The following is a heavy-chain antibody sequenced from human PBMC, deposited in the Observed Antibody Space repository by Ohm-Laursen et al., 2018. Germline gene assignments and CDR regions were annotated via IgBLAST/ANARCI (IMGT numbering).Heavy chain of an antibody. CDR3: ARDSSRRAREGGMDV. D-gene: IGHD6-6*01. V-gene: IGHV3-21*01. CDR2: ISETGSHI. CDR1: GFTFSTFA. Sequence: SLRLSCAASGFTFSTFAMTWVRQAPGKGLEWISYISETGSHIYDADSMRGRFTVARDNAKNLLYLQLNSLRVEDTAVYYCARDSSRRAREGGMDVWGQGTMVTVS. J-gene: IGHJ6*02.